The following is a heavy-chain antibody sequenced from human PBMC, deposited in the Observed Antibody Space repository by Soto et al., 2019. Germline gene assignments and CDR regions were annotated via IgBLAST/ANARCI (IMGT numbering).Heavy chain of an antibody. CDR1: GYSFTSYW. D-gene: IGHD4-17*01. Sequence: PGESLKISCKGSGYSFTSYWIGWVRQMPGKGLEWMGIIFPGDSDTRYSPSFQGPVTISAEKSISNAYLQWSSLKVSDTAMYYCARLMEGYGEGKNYFDYWGQGTLVTVSS. J-gene: IGHJ4*02. CDR3: ARLMEGYGEGKNYFDY. CDR2: IFPGDSDT. V-gene: IGHV5-51*01.